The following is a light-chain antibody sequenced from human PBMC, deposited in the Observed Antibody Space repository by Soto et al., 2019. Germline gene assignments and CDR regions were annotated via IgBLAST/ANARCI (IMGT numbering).Light chain of an antibody. CDR2: GAS. V-gene: IGKV3-20*01. J-gene: IGKJ2*01. CDR1: QSVTINY. Sequence: EIVLTQSPGTLSLSPGQRATLSCRASQSVTINYLAWYQQRTGHATRLLISGASSRAPGIPDRFSGSGSGTDCTLNLSRLETEDFAVYSCQQYGSSPMTFVQGTKLEIK. CDR3: QQYGSSPMT.